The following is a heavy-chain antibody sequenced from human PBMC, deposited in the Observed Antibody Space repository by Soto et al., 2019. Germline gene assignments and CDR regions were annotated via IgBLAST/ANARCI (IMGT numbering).Heavy chain of an antibody. Sequence: QVLLEESGPGLVKPSQTLSLTCTVSGGSVSSGYHYWSWIRQPPGKGLEWVGYVYYSGSTYSHPSLGSRVTISIDTSKNQFSLELNPVTASDAAVYFCATESSGSSPLLFDFWGQGALVSVSS. CDR1: GGSVSSGYHY. CDR3: ATESSGSSPLLFDF. J-gene: IGHJ4*02. V-gene: IGHV4-30-4*01. CDR2: VYYSGST. D-gene: IGHD3-22*01.